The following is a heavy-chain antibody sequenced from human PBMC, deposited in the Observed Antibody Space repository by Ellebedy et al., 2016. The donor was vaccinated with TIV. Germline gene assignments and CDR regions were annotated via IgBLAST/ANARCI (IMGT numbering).Heavy chain of an antibody. J-gene: IGHJ5*02. CDR1: GYSFTTYT. D-gene: IGHD1-26*01. V-gene: IGHV7-4-1*02. Sequence: AASVKVSCKTSGYSFTTYTIIWMRQAPGQGLEWMGWINTNTGNPTYAQGFTGRFVFSLDTSVSTAYLQISSLKAEDTAVYYCARSLRGSYYGDWFDPWGQGTLVTVSS. CDR3: ARSLRGSYYGDWFDP. CDR2: INTNTGNP.